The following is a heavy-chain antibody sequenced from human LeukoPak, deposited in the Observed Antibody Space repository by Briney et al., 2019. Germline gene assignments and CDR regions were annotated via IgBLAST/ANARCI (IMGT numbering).Heavy chain of an antibody. CDR2: ISAYNGNT. CDR1: GYTFTSYG. CDR3: ARDPIAVAGLSWFDP. Sequence: ASVKASCKASGYTFTSYGISWVRQAPGQGLEWMGWISAYNGNTNYAQKLQGRVTMTTDTSTSTAYMELRSLRSDDTAVYYCARDPIAVAGLSWFDPWGQGTLVTVSS. D-gene: IGHD6-19*01. J-gene: IGHJ5*02. V-gene: IGHV1-18*01.